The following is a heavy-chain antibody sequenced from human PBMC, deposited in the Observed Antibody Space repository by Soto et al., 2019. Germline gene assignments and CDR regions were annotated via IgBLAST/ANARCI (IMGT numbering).Heavy chain of an antibody. J-gene: IGHJ2*01. CDR1: GGSLSYYY. CDR3: ASQGYCRDLRCYRSTGFWSFDL. D-gene: IGHD2-15*01. Sequence: QVQLQQWGAGLLKPSDTLSLTCAVYGGSLSYYYWTWVRQPPGKGLEWIGEINHNGSASYNPSLKRRLTMSLDTSNNQFSLRLSSVTAADTAVYYCASQGYCRDLRCYRSTGFWSFDLWGRGTLVTVSS. CDR2: INHNGSA. V-gene: IGHV4-34*01.